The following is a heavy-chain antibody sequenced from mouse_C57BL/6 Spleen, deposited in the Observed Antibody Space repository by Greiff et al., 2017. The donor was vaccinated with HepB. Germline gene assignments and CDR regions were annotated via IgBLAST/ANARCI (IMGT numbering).Heavy chain of an antibody. CDR1: GYTFTDYE. Sequence: VQLQQSGAELVRPGASVTLSCKASGYTFTDYEMHWVKQTPVHGLEWIGAIDPETGGTAYNQKFKGKAILTADKSSSTAYMGLRSLTSEDSAVYYCTNLTGFAYWGQGTLVTVSA. D-gene: IGHD4-1*01. J-gene: IGHJ3*01. V-gene: IGHV1-15*01. CDR2: IDPETGGT. CDR3: TNLTGFAY.